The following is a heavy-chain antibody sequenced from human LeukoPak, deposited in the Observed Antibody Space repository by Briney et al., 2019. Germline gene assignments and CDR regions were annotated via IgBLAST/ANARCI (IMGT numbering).Heavy chain of an antibody. CDR2: IYYSGST. V-gene: IGHV4-31*03. CDR3: ARITVDRDAFDI. Sequence: PSQTLSLTCTVSGGSISSGGYYWSWIRQHPGKGLEWIGYIYYSGSTYYSPSLKSRVTISVDTSKNQFSLKLSSVTAADTAVYYCARITVDRDAFDIWGQGTMVTVSS. J-gene: IGHJ3*02. D-gene: IGHD4-23*01. CDR1: GGSISSGGYY.